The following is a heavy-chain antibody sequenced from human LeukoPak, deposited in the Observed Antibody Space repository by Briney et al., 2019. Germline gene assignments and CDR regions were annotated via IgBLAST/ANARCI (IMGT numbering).Heavy chain of an antibody. CDR3: ARERNYGDYGNAFDV. J-gene: IGHJ3*01. D-gene: IGHD4-17*01. Sequence: ASVKVSCKASGYTFTDYYIHWMRQAPGQGLEWMGWINPKRGVTTYAQKFQGRVTMTRDTSITTAYMELTRLRSDDTTIYYWARERNYGDYGNAFDVWGQGTKVTVSS. CDR1: GYTFTDYY. CDR2: INPKRGVT. V-gene: IGHV1-2*02.